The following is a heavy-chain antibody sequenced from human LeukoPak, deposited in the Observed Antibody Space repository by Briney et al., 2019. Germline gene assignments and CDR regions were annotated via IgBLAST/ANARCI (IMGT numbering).Heavy chain of an antibody. CDR2: IYYGGGT. V-gene: IGHV4-39*07. Sequence: SETLSLTCTVSGDSISSSFYYWGWIRQPPGKGLEGIGSIYYGGGTHYNPSLKSRATIFLDTSMNQFSLKLSSVTAADTAVYYCAREPSGGWFDPWGQGTLVTVSS. D-gene: IGHD3-10*01. CDR3: AREPSGGWFDP. CDR1: GDSISSSFYY. J-gene: IGHJ5*02.